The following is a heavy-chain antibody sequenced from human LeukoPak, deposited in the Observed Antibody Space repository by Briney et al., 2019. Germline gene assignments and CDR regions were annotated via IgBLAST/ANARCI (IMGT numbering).Heavy chain of an antibody. V-gene: IGHV1-69*05. CDR3: AREAVRPYQLLSHYYSYYYTDV. CDR1: GGTFSSYA. CDR2: IIPIFGTA. D-gene: IGHD2-2*01. Sequence: SVKVSCKASGGTFSSYAISWVRQAPGQGLEWMGGIIPIFGTANYAQKFQGRVTITTDESTSTAYMELSSLRSEDTAVYYCAREAVRPYQLLSHYYSYYYTDVWGKGCTVTVS. J-gene: IGHJ6*03.